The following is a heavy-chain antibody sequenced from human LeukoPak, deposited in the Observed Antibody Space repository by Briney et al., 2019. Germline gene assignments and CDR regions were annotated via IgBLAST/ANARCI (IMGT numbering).Heavy chain of an antibody. V-gene: IGHV3-48*03. CDR3: ARDVSAAVASPPLDY. CDR2: INTGGDYI. CDR1: GFTFRSYE. D-gene: IGHD6-19*01. J-gene: IGHJ4*02. Sequence: PGGSLRLSCAASGFTFRSYEMNWVRQAPGKGLEWVSSINTGGDYIYYGDSVKGRFSISRDNAKNSLYLQMNSLRAEDTAVYYCARDVSAAVASPPLDYWGQGTLVTVSS.